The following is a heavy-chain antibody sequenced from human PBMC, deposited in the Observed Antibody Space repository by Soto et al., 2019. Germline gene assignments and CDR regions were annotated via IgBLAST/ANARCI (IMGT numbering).Heavy chain of an antibody. CDR1: GYTFTNCG. D-gene: IGHD2-21*02. Sequence: ASVKVSCKASGYTFTNCGSSWVRQAQGQGLEWMGWIKPNSGGTNYAQKFQGWVTMTRDTSISTAYMELSRLRPDDTAVYYCARDFCGGDCKNAFDIWGQGTMVTVSS. CDR3: ARDFCGGDCKNAFDI. CDR2: IKPNSGGT. J-gene: IGHJ3*02. V-gene: IGHV1-2*04.